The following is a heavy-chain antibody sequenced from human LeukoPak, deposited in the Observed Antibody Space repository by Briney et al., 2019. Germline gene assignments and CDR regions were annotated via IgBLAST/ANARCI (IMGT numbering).Heavy chain of an antibody. CDR3: AKKAAGTGGVWTYFDY. J-gene: IGHJ4*02. CDR1: GFTFSSYA. CDR2: ISGSGGST. Sequence: PGGSLRLSCAASGFTFSSYAMSWVRQAPGKGLEWVSAISGSGGSTYYADSVKGRFTISRDNSKNTLYQQMNSLRAEDTAVYYCAKKAAGTGGVWTYFDYWGQGTLVTVSS. V-gene: IGHV3-23*01. D-gene: IGHD6-13*01.